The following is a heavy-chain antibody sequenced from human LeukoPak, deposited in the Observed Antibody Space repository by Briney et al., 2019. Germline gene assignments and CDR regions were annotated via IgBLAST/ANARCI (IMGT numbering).Heavy chain of an antibody. Sequence: SQTLSLTWAISGXSVSSNSAAWNWIRQSPSRGLEWLRRTYYRSKWYNDYAVSVKSRITINPDTSKNQFSLQLNSVTPEDTAVYYCASGGGAKFDPWGQGTLVTVSS. J-gene: IGHJ5*02. D-gene: IGHD3-3*01. CDR1: GXSVSSNSAA. CDR2: TYYRSKWYN. CDR3: ASGGGAKFDP. V-gene: IGHV6-1*01.